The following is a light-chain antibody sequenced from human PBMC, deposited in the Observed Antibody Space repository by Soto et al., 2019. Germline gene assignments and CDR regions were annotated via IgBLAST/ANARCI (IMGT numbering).Light chain of an antibody. J-gene: IGKJ1*01. CDR1: QSVSSSY. CDR2: GAS. Sequence: EIVLTQSPGTLSLSPGERATLSCRASQSVSSSYLAWYQQKPGQAPRLLIYGASSRATGIPERFSGSGSGTDFTLTISRLAPEDFEVYYCQQYETSPRTFGQGTKV. CDR3: QQYETSPRT. V-gene: IGKV3-20*01.